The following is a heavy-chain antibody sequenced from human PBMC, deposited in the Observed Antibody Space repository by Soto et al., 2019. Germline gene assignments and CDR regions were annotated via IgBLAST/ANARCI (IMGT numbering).Heavy chain of an antibody. V-gene: IGHV1-18*01. CDR3: ARLGPVVRYYYYYMDV. Sequence: ASVKVSCKASGYTFTSYGISWVRQAPGQGLEWMGWISAYNGNTNYAQKLQGRVTMTTDTSTSTAYMELRSLGSDDTAVYYCARLGPVVRYYYYYMDVWGKGTTVTVSS. J-gene: IGHJ6*03. D-gene: IGHD3-10*01. CDR1: GYTFTSYG. CDR2: ISAYNGNT.